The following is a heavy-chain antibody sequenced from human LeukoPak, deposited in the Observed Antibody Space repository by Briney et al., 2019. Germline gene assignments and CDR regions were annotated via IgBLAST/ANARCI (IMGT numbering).Heavy chain of an antibody. Sequence: SETLSLTCTVSGGSISSGGYYWSWIRQHPGKGLEWIGNIYYSGNTYYNPSLNSRVIISLDTSTSQFSLKLSSVTAADTAVSYGATTYGGKKDYFDYCGQGTLVTASS. CDR2: IYYSGNT. V-gene: IGHV4-31*03. J-gene: IGHJ4*02. D-gene: IGHD4-23*01. CDR1: GGSISSGGYY. CDR3: ATTYGGKKDYFDY.